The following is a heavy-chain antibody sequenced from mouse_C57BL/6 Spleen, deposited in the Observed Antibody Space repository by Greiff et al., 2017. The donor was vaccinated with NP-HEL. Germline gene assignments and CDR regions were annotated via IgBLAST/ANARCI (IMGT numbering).Heavy chain of an antibody. CDR2: INPSSGYT. D-gene: IGHD2-4*01. CDR1: GYTFTSYW. Sequence: VQLQQSGAELAKPGASVKLSCKASGYTFTSYWMHWVKQRPGQGLEWIGYINPSSGYTKYNQKFKDKATLTADKSSSTAYMQLSSLTYEDSAVYYCARSDYGYYYAMDYWGQGTSLTVSS. J-gene: IGHJ4*01. V-gene: IGHV1-7*01. CDR3: ARSDYGYYYAMDY.